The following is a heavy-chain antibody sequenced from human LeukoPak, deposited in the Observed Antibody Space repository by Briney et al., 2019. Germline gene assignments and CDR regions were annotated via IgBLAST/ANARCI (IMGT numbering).Heavy chain of an antibody. V-gene: IGHV1-2*02. CDR3: ARTYIVVVPAAGY. CDR1: GYTFTGYY. J-gene: IGHJ4*02. CDR2: INPNSGGT. Sequence: ASVKVSCKASGYTFTGYYMHWVRQAPGQGLEWMGWINPNSGGTNYAQKFQGRVTMTRDTSISTAYMELSRLRSDDTAVYYCARTYIVVVPAAGYWGQGTLVTVPS. D-gene: IGHD2-2*01.